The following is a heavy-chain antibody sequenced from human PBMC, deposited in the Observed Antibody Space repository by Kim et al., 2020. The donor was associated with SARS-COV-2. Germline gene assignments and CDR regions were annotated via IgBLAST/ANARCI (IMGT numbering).Heavy chain of an antibody. J-gene: IGHJ3*02. Sequence: VSVKSRITINPDPSKNQFSLQLNSVTPEDTAVYYCARCVGEQLAIYAFDIWGQGTMVTVSS. CDR3: ARCVGEQLAIYAFDI. V-gene: IGHV6-1*01. D-gene: IGHD6-6*01.